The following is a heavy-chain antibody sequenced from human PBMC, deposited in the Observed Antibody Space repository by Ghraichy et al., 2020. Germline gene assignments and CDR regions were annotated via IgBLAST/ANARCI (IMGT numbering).Heavy chain of an antibody. CDR1: GGSISSYY. V-gene: IGHV4-59*08. CDR2: IYYSGST. J-gene: IGHJ3*02. D-gene: IGHD5-12*01. CDR3: ARLRYSGYDSSAFDI. Sequence: SETLSLTCTVSGGSISSYYWSWIRQPPGKGLEWIGYIYYSGSTNYNPSLMSRVTISVDTSKNQFSLKLSSVTAADTAVYYCARLRYSGYDSSAFDIWGQGTMVTVSS.